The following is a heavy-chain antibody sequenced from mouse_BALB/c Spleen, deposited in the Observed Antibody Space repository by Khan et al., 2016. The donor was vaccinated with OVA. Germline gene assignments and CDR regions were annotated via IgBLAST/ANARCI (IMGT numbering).Heavy chain of an antibody. V-gene: IGHV2-2*01. CDR1: GFSLNTYG. Sequence: QVQLKESGPGLVQPSHSLSNTCTVSGFSLNTYGIHWIRQSQGKGLEWLGVIRSGGSTDYNGAFISRLNITKDNSKSQVFFKMNSLQTADTAIYYCARNSYMYDFTYWGQGTLVTVSA. CDR2: IRSGGST. CDR3: ARNSYMYDFTY. D-gene: IGHD2-14*01. J-gene: IGHJ3*01.